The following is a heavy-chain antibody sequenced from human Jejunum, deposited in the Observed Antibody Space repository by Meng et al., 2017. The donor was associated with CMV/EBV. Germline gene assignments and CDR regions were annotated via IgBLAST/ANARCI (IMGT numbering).Heavy chain of an antibody. CDR3: ARDKDVDPILGLRAFDS. J-gene: IGHJ4*02. CDR2: ISGSDNYI. CDR1: GFSFNTYS. Sequence: EVHLVESGGGLVKPGESLKISCVASGFSFNTYSMNWVRQAPGKGLEWLSSISGSDNYIFYADSAKGRFTISRDNAKNSLYLQINSLRVDDTAVYYCARDKDVDPILGLRAFDSWGQGTLVTVS. V-gene: IGHV3-21*01. D-gene: IGHD5-12*01.